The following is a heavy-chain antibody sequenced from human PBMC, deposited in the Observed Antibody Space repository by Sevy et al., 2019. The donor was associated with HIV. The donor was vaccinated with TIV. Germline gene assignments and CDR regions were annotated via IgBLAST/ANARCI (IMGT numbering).Heavy chain of an antibody. CDR1: GFTFDDYG. CDR2: INWNGGSI. J-gene: IGHJ5*02. Sequence: EGSLRLSCAASGFTFDDYGMSWVRQAPGKGLEWVSGINWNGGSISYADSVRGRFTISRDNAKNSLYLQMNSLRAEDTAFYYCARSGDDSSGFYYWWFDPWGQGTLVTVSS. D-gene: IGHD3-22*01. CDR3: ARSGDDSSGFYYWWFDP. V-gene: IGHV3-20*04.